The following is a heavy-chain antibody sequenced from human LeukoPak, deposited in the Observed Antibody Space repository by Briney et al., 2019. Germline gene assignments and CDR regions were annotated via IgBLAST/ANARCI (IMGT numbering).Heavy chain of an antibody. D-gene: IGHD3-22*01. J-gene: IGHJ3*02. V-gene: IGHV3-30-3*01. CDR2: ISYDGSNK. Sequence: GRSLRLSCAASGFTFSSYAMHWVRQAPGKGLEWVAVISYDGSNKYYADSVKGRFTISRDNAKNSLYLQMNSLRAEDTALYYCAKDLSPVIKAFDIWGQGTMVTVSS. CDR1: GFTFSSYA. CDR3: AKDLSPVIKAFDI.